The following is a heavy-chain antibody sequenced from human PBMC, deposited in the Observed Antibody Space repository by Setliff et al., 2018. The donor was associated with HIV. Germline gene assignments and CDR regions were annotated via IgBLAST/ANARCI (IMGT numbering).Heavy chain of an antibody. CDR1: GGTFSSYA. J-gene: IGHJ4*02. V-gene: IGHV1-69*10. D-gene: IGHD3-10*01. CDR2: LIPILGIA. CDR3: ARDGSGGDAQQADDY. Sequence: ASVKVSCKASGGTFSSYAISWVRQAPGQGLEWMGGLIPILGIANYAQKFQGRVTITADKSTSTAYMELSSLRSEDTAVYYCARDGSGGDAQQADDYWGQGTLVTVSS.